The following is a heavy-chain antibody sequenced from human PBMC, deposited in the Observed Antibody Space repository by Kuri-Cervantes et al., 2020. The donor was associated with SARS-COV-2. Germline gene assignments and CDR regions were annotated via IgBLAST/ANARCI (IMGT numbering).Heavy chain of an antibody. Sequence: GESLKISCAASGFTVSGNYMSWVRQAPGKGLEWVSVIYSGGSTYYADSVRGRFTISRDNSKSTLYLQMNSLRAEDTALYFCAREGITAAGRDFDYWGQGTLVTVSS. CDR2: IYSGGST. V-gene: IGHV3-66*02. J-gene: IGHJ4*02. CDR1: GFTVSGNY. CDR3: AREGITAAGRDFDY. D-gene: IGHD6-25*01.